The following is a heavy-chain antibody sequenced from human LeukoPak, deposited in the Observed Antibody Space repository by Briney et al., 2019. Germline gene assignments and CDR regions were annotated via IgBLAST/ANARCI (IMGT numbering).Heavy chain of an antibody. Sequence: DSVKGRFTISRDNSKTTLYVQMNSLRAEDTAVYYCAKDVPTAYFDYWGQGTLVTVSS. CDR3: AKDVPTAYFDY. J-gene: IGHJ4*02. D-gene: IGHD2-2*01. V-gene: IGHV3-30*02.